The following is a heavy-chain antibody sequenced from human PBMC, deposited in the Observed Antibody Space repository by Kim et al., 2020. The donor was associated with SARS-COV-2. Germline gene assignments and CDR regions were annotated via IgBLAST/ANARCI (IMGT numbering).Heavy chain of an antibody. V-gene: IGHV3-7*01. CDR1: GFTFSNFW. CDR3: ARLSRGGGYDDS. CDR2: INEDGSVF. Sequence: GGSLRLSCTASGFTFSNFWMKWMRQAPGKGLEWVADINEDGSVFYYVGSVVGRFTVSRDNDKNSLYLQMNSLRAEDTAVYYCARLSRGGGYDDSWGQGTL. D-gene: IGHD2-2*01. J-gene: IGHJ4*02.